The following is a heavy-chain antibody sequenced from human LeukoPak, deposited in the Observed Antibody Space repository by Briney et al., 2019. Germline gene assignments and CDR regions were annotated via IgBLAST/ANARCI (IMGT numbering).Heavy chain of an antibody. CDR1: GGSISDYY. CDR2: IYTSGST. Sequence: SDTLSLTCTVSGGSISDYYWSWIRQPAGKELEWIGRIYTSGSTNYNPSLKSRVTMSVDTSKNQFSLKLSSVTAADTAVYYCARGSYSYGYYFDYWGQGTLVTVSS. V-gene: IGHV4-4*07. J-gene: IGHJ4*02. CDR3: ARGSYSYGYYFDY. D-gene: IGHD5-18*01.